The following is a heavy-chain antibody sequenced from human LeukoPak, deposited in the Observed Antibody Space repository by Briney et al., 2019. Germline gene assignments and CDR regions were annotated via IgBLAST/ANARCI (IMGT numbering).Heavy chain of an antibody. V-gene: IGHV3-30*02. J-gene: IGHJ4*02. CDR1: GFTFSSYS. CDR3: AKIARQLIYYFDY. Sequence: GGSLRLSCAASGFTFSSYSMHWVHQAPGKGLEWVAFIRYDGSNKYYADSVKGRFTISRDNSKNTLYLQMNSLRAEDTAVYYCAKIARQLIYYFDYWGQGTLVTVSS. CDR2: IRYDGSNK. D-gene: IGHD2-21*01.